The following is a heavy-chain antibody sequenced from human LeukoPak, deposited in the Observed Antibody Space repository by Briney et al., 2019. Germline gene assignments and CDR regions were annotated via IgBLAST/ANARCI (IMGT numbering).Heavy chain of an antibody. CDR1: GYSISSGYY. D-gene: IGHD3-10*01. CDR2: IYHSGST. J-gene: IGHJ4*02. Sequence: SETLSLTCAVSGYSISSGYYWGWIRQPPGKGLEWIGSIYHSGSTYYNPSLKSRVTISVDTSKNQFSLKLSSVTAADTAVYYCASTFGEFLFDYWGRGTLVTVSS. V-gene: IGHV4-38-2*01. CDR3: ASTFGEFLFDY.